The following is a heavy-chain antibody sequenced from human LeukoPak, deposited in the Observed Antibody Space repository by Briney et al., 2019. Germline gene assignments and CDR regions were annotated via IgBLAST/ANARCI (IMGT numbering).Heavy chain of an antibody. CDR3: ARAPHYPFRSGVGELPYGMDV. Sequence: SETLSLTCTVSGGSISSYYWSWIRQPPGKGLEWIGYIYYSGSTNYNPSLKGRVTISVDTSKNQFSLKLSSVTAADTAVYYCARAPHYPFRSGVGELPYGMDVWGQGTTVTVSS. D-gene: IGHD3-10*01. J-gene: IGHJ6*02. V-gene: IGHV4-59*01. CDR2: IYYSGST. CDR1: GGSISSYY.